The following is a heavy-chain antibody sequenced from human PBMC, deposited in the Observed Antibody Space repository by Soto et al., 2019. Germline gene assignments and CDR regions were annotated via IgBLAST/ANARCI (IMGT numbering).Heavy chain of an antibody. V-gene: IGHV1-18*01. CDR1: GYTFTTSG. Sequence: QVQLVQSGAEVKKPGASVKVSCKASGYTFTTSGITWVRQAPGQGLEWMGWISTYNGNTNYAQSLQGRVTMTTETSTSTAYMELRSLRSDDTAVYYCEIHYYDSSGYHYWGQGTLVTVSS. J-gene: IGHJ4*02. CDR2: ISTYNGNT. CDR3: EIHYYDSSGYHY. D-gene: IGHD3-22*01.